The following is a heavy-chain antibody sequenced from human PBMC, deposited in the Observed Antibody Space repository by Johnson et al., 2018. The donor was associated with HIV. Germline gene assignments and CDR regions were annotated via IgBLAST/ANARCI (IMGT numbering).Heavy chain of an antibody. CDR3: ARDSSNAAFDI. Sequence: VQLVESGGGLVQPGGSLRLSCAASGFTFSSYDMHWVRQATGKGLEWVSAIGTAGDTYYAGSVKGRFTISRENAKNSLYLQMNSLRAGDTAVYYCARDSSNAAFDIWGQGTMVTVSS. D-gene: IGHD6-13*01. CDR2: IGTAGDT. CDR1: GFTFSSYD. V-gene: IGHV3-13*01. J-gene: IGHJ3*02.